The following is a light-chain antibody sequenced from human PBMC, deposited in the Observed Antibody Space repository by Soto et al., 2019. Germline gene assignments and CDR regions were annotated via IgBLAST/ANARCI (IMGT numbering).Light chain of an antibody. J-gene: IGLJ1*01. CDR3: QSYDSSMSGYV. CDR2: ANN. Sequence: QSVLTLPPSVSGAPGQRVTISCTGSRSNIGAGYDVHWYQQLPGTAPKLLIYANNIRPSGVPGRFSGSKSGTSASLAITGLQAEDEADYYCQSYDSSMSGYVFGPGTKVTVL. V-gene: IGLV1-40*01. CDR1: RSNIGAGYD.